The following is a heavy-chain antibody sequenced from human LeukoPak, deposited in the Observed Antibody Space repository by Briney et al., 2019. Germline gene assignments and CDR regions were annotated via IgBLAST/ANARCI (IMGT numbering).Heavy chain of an antibody. V-gene: IGHV4-4*07. Sequence: SETLSLTCTVSGGSISSYYVNWIRQPAGKGLEWIGRIFTSGTTNYNPSLKSRVTMSVDRSKNQFSLNLSSVTAADTAVYYCARDPYYFESSVLHDVFDIWGQGTMVTVSS. CDR2: IFTSGTT. CDR3: ARDPYYFESSVLHDVFDI. CDR1: GGSISSYY. D-gene: IGHD3-22*01. J-gene: IGHJ3*02.